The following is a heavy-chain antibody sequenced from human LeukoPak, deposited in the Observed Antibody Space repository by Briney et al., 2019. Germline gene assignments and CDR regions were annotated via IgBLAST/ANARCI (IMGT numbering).Heavy chain of an antibody. Sequence: GGSLRFSCAASGFTFSSYDMHWVRQATGKGLEWVSAIGTAGDTYYPGSVKGRFTISRENAKNSLYLQMNSLRAGDTAVYYCARALYYYDSSGYYYDAFDIWGQGTMVTVSS. J-gene: IGHJ3*02. D-gene: IGHD3-22*01. CDR1: GFTFSSYD. V-gene: IGHV3-13*01. CDR3: ARALYYYDSSGYYYDAFDI. CDR2: IGTAGDT.